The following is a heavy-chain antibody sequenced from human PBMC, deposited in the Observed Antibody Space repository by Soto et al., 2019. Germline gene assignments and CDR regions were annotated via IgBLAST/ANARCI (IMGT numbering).Heavy chain of an antibody. D-gene: IGHD1-7*01. V-gene: IGHV4-59*08. J-gene: IGHJ6*03. CDR2: IYYSGST. CDR3: ARQGITGTISGYYYYYMDV. Sequence: SETLSLTCTVSGGSISSYYWSWIRQHPGKGLEWIGYIYYSGSTNYNPSLKSRVTISVDTSKNQFSLKLSSVTAADTAVYYCARQGITGTISGYYYYYMDVWGKGTTVTVSS. CDR1: GGSISSYY.